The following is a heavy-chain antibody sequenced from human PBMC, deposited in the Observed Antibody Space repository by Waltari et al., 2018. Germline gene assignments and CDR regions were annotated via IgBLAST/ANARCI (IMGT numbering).Heavy chain of an antibody. D-gene: IGHD5-18*01. CDR3: VRDGRGHSPDYFDS. V-gene: IGHV3-49*03. J-gene: IGHJ4*02. Sequence: EVQLVESGGGLVQPGRSLRLSCTTSGFAFSDHGMSWFRQAPGKGLEWVTFIGSKRYGETTDYAASVKGRFTVSRDDSKSIVFLQMNSLKVEDTARYFCVRDGRGHSPDYFDSWGQGTLVSVSP. CDR2: IGSKRYGETT. CDR1: GFAFSDHG.